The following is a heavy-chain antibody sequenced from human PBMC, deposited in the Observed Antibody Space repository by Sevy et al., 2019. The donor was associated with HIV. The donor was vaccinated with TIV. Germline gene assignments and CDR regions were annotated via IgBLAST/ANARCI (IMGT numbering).Heavy chain of an antibody. V-gene: IGHV3-21*01. CDR1: GFTFSSYS. J-gene: IGHJ3*02. CDR3: ARDWGAPNIVVVPAARGGAFDI. Sequence: GGSLRLSCAASGFTFSSYSMNWVRQAPGKGLEWVSSISSSSSYIYYAASVKGRFTISRDNAKNSLYLQMNSLRAEDTAVYYCARDWGAPNIVVVPAARGGAFDIWGQGTMVTVSS. D-gene: IGHD2-2*01. CDR2: ISSSSSYI.